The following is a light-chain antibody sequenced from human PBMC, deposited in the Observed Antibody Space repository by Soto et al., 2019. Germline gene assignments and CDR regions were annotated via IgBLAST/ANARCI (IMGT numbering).Light chain of an antibody. J-gene: IGKJ2*01. Sequence: EIVLTQSPGTLSLSPGERATLSCRASQSVSSSYLAWYQQKPGQAPRLLIYGASSRATGIPDRFSGSVSGTDVTLTISRLEPEDFAVYDCHLDGSSPGYTWGQWTKLEIK. CDR1: QSVSSSY. V-gene: IGKV3-20*01. CDR3: HLDGSSPGYT. CDR2: GAS.